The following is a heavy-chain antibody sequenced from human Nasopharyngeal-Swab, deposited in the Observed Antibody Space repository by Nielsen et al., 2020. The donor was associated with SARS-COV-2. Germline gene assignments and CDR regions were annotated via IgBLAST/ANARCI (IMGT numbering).Heavy chain of an antibody. D-gene: IGHD2-15*01. CDR3: ARERTDCSGGSCYSYGMDV. V-gene: IGHV3-30*04. CDR2: ISYDASDK. J-gene: IGHJ6*02. Sequence: GGSLRLSCAASGFTFSSYAMHWVRQAPGKGLEWVAVISYDASDKYYADSVKGRFTLSRDNSKNTVYLQMNSLRAGDTAVYYCARERTDCSGGSCYSYGMDVWGQGTTVTVSS. CDR1: GFTFSSYA.